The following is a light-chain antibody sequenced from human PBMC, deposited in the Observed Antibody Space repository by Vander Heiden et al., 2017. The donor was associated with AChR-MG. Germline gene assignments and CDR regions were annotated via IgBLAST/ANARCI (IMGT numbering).Light chain of an antibody. Sequence: DTVLTQSPGTLSLSPGERATLSCRASQIVTSNYLAWYQQNPGQAPRLLIYAASTRATGIPDRFSGGGSGTDFTLTISRLEPEDFAMYYCKQYGGSPPYTFGQGTKLEIK. CDR3: KQYGGSPPYT. CDR1: QIVTSNY. CDR2: AAS. J-gene: IGKJ2*01. V-gene: IGKV3-20*01.